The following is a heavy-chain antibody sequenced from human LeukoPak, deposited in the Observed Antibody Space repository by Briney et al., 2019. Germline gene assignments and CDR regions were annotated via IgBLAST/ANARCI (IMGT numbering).Heavy chain of an antibody. CDR2: FDPEDGET. V-gene: IGHV1-24*01. D-gene: IGHD3-10*01. J-gene: IGHJ3*02. CDR3: AILSLARFGRDVKSAFDI. Sequence: ASVKVSCKVSGYTFTELSMHWVRQAPGKGLEWMGGFDPEDGETIYAQKFQGRVTMTEDTSTDTAYMELSSLRSEDTAVYYCAILSLARFGRDVKSAFDIWGQGTMVTVSS. CDR1: GYTFTELS.